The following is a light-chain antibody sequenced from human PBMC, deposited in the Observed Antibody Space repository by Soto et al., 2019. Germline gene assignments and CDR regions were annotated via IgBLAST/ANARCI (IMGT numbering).Light chain of an antibody. CDR1: QSLVSGY. V-gene: IGKV3-20*01. CDR3: QQYASSPET. J-gene: IGKJ1*01. CDR2: GAS. Sequence: EIVLTQSPDTLSLSPGERATLSCRASQSLVSGYLAWYQQRPGQAPRLVIYGASSRATGIPDRFSGSGSGTDLTLTITRLEPEDFAVYYCQQYASSPETFGQGTKVEIK.